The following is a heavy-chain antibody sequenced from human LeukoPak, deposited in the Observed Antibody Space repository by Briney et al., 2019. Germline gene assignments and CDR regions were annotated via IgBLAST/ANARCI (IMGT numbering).Heavy chain of an antibody. J-gene: IGHJ4*02. CDR3: ARWNIAAAGIWSD. Sequence: SETLSLTXTVSGGSIRSSSYYWGWIRQPPGKGLDWIGSIYYSGSTYYNPSLKSRVTISVDTSKNQFSLKLSSVTAADTAVYYCARWNIAAAGIWSDWGQGTLVTVSS. V-gene: IGHV4-39*01. CDR1: GGSIRSSSYY. D-gene: IGHD6-13*01. CDR2: IYYSGST.